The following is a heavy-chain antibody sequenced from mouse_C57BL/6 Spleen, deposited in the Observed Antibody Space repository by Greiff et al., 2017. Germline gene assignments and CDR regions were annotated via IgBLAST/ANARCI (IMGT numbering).Heavy chain of an antibody. V-gene: IGHV14-2*01. J-gene: IGHJ3*01. CDR2: IDPEDGDT. D-gene: IGHD1-1*01. CDR3: ARSGDILRFAY. CDR1: GFNIKDDY. Sequence: VHVKQSGAELVKPGASVKLSCTASGFNIKDDYMHWVKQRTEQGLEWIGRIDPEDGDTEYAPKFQGKATITADTSSNTAYLQLSSLTSEDTAVYYCARSGDILRFAYWGQGALVTVSA.